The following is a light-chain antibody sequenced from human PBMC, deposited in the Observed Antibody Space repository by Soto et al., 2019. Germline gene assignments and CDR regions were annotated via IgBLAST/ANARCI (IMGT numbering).Light chain of an antibody. Sequence: DGVMTQSPLSLPVTLGQPASISCRSSHSLVYSDGNIYLNWFQLRPGQSPRRLIYKVSDRDSGVPDKFSGSGSGTDFTLEISRVEAEDVGLYYCMQGTHWPWTFGQGTKVEIK. J-gene: IGKJ1*01. V-gene: IGKV2-30*01. CDR1: HSLVYSDGNIY. CDR2: KVS. CDR3: MQGTHWPWT.